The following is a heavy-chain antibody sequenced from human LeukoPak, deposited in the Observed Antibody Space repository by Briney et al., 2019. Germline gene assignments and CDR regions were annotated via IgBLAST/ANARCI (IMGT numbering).Heavy chain of an antibody. CDR3: ARDRPTGASRLFVVQ. V-gene: IGHV3-21*01. Sequence: GGSLRLSCAASEFTFSSYSMTWVRQAPGKGLEWVSSMSSGSRYIYYADSVRGRFTISRDNAKNSLYLLMNSLRVEDTAVYYCARDRPTGASRLFVVQWGQGTLVTVSS. CDR2: MSSGSRYI. CDR1: EFTFSSYS. D-gene: IGHD3-3*01. J-gene: IGHJ4*02.